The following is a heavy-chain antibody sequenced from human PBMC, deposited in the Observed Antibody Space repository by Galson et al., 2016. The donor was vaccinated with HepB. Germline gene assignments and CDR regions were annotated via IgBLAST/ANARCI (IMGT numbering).Heavy chain of an antibody. J-gene: IGHJ4*02. V-gene: IGHV4-34*01. CDR1: GASFSGYY. CDR3: VRGGSGWYGKNSFDH. Sequence: SETLSLTCAVYGASFSGYYWSWIRQPPGKGLEWIGQINHSGSTDYNPSLKSRVTIAGDTSRNKFSLKMTSVTAADTAVYYCVRGGSGWYGKNSFDHWGQGTLVTVSS. CDR2: INHSGST. D-gene: IGHD6-19*01.